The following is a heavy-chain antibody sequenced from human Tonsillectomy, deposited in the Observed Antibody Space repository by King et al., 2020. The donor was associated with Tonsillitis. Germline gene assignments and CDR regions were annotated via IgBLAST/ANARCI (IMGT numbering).Heavy chain of an antibody. J-gene: IGHJ6*02. D-gene: IGHD6-6*01. CDR1: GGSLSTYH. Sequence: VQLQESGPGLVKPSETVPLTCTVSGGSLSTYHWSWIRQPPGKGLEWIGHTHQSGSTNYNPSLKSRVTISVDPSKNHFSLNLSSVTAADTAVYYCARLIAARAGMNYYYYYGMDVWGQGTTVTVSS. CDR3: ARLIAARAGMNYYYYYGMDV. V-gene: IGHV4-59*01. CDR2: THQSGST.